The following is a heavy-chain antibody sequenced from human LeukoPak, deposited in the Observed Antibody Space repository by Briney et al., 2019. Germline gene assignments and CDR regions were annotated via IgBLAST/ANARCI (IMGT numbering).Heavy chain of an antibody. CDR2: INHSGST. J-gene: IGHJ4*02. CDR1: GGSFSGYY. Sequence: PSETLSLTCAVYGGSFSGYYWSWIRRPPGKGLEWIGEINHSGSTNYNPSLKSRVTISVDTSKNQFSLKLSSVTAADTAVYYCARGYCSSTSCYHFDYWGQGTLVTVSS. V-gene: IGHV4-34*01. D-gene: IGHD2-2*01. CDR3: ARGYCSSTSCYHFDY.